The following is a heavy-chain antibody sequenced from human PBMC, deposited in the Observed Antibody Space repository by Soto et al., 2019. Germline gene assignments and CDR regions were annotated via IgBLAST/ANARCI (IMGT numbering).Heavy chain of an antibody. Sequence: PGESLKISCTGFGYTFTTFWISWVRQMPGKGLEWMGRVDPRDSSVNYNPSFQGRVTISADKSISTAYLQWSSLKASDTAMYYCARHGSWYYDSSVGGAFDIWGQGTMVTVSS. CDR3: ARHGSWYYDSSVGGAFDI. CDR2: VDPRDSSV. V-gene: IGHV5-10-1*01. J-gene: IGHJ3*02. D-gene: IGHD3-22*01. CDR1: GYTFTTFW.